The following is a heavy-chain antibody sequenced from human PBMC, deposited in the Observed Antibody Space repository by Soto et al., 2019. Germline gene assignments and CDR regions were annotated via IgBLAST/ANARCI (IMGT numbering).Heavy chain of an antibody. Sequence: KPSETLSLTCTVSGGSISSGDYYWSWIRQPPGKGLEWIGYIYYSGSTYYNPSLKSRVTISVDTSKNQFSLKLSSVTAADTAVYYCARENRRGYCSGGSCYQNYNWFDPWGQGTLVTVSS. CDR1: GGSISSGDYY. J-gene: IGHJ5*02. CDR3: ARENRRGYCSGGSCYQNYNWFDP. V-gene: IGHV4-30-4*01. D-gene: IGHD2-15*01. CDR2: IYYSGST.